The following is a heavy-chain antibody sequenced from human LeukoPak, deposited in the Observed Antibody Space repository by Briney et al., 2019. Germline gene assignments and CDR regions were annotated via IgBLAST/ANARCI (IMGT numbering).Heavy chain of an antibody. Sequence: GGSLRLSCVGSGFTFSTYGMHWVRQAPGKGLEWVAFIEYEGGYNKYYAASGKGRFTISRDNSKNTLYLQMNSLRAEDTAFYYCAKDKEYASGSFPIECWGQGALVTVSS. D-gene: IGHD3-10*01. CDR1: GFTFSTYG. J-gene: IGHJ4*02. V-gene: IGHV3-30*02. CDR2: IEYEGGYNK. CDR3: AKDKEYASGSFPIEC.